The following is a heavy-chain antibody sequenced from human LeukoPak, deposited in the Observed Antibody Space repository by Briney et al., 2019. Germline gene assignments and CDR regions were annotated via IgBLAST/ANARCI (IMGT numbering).Heavy chain of an antibody. V-gene: IGHV4-39*07. CDR1: GGSISSSSYY. D-gene: IGHD2-15*01. CDR2: IYYSGST. J-gene: IGHJ4*02. Sequence: SETLSLTCSVSGGSISSSSYYWGWIRQPPGKGLEWIGSIYYSGSTYYNPSLKSRVTISVDTSKNQFSLKLSSVTAADTAIYYCANDPSSYCSGGSCYSAYWGQGTLVTVSS. CDR3: ANDPSSYCSGGSCYSAY.